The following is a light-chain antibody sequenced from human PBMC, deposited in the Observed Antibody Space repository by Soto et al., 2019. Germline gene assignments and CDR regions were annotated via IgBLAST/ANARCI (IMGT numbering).Light chain of an antibody. V-gene: IGKV3-20*01. CDR2: DAS. CDR1: QSVSSSY. CDR3: QQYGSSPRT. J-gene: IGKJ1*01. Sequence: EIVLTQSPGTLSLSPGERTTLSCRASQSVSSSYLAWYQQKPGQAPRLLMYDASSRATGIPDRFSGSGSGTDFTLTISRLEPEDFGVYFCQQYGSSPRTFGQGTKVEIK.